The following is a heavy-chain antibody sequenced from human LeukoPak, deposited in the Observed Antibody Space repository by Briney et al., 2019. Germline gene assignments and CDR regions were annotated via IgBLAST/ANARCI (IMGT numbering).Heavy chain of an antibody. CDR3: ARGDWGYTYGYTI. Sequence: GGSLRLSCAASGFTVSSNYMNWVRRAPGKGLEWVSVIFSGGNTYYADSVKGRFTISRDNSKNTVYLQMNSLRAEDTAVYYCARGDWGYTYGYTIWGQGTLVTVSS. D-gene: IGHD5-18*01. CDR1: GFTVSSNY. J-gene: IGHJ4*02. V-gene: IGHV3-53*01. CDR2: IFSGGNT.